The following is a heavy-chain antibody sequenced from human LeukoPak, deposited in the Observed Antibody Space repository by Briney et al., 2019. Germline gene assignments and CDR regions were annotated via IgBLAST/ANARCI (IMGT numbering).Heavy chain of an antibody. CDR3: ARHRGVYYYGSGSHYYYMDV. CDR1: GGSFSGYY. V-gene: IGHV4-34*01. CDR2: INHSGST. D-gene: IGHD3-10*01. Sequence: SETLSLTCAVYGGSFSGYYWSWIRQPPGKGLEWIGEINHSGSTNYNPSLKSRVTISVDTSKNQFSLKLSSVTAADTAVYYCARHRGVYYYGSGSHYYYMDVWGKGTTVTVSS. J-gene: IGHJ6*03.